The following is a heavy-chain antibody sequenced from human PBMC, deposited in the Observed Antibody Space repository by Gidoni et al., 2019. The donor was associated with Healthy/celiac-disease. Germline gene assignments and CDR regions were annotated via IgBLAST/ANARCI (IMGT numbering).Heavy chain of an antibody. J-gene: IGHJ2*01. V-gene: IGHV3-21*01. CDR1: GFTFSSYS. Sequence: EVQLVESGGGLVKPGGYLRLSCAASGFTFSSYSMTWVRQAPGKGLEWVSSISSSSSNIYYADSVKGRFTISRDNAKNSLYLQMNSLRAEDTAVYYCARDPHYQLLSENANTPWYFDLWGRGTLVTVSS. D-gene: IGHD2-2*01. CDR3: ARDPHYQLLSENANTPWYFDL. CDR2: ISSSSSNI.